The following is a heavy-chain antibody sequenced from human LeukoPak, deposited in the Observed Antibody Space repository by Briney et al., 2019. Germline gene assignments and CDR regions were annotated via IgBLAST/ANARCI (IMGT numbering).Heavy chain of an antibody. J-gene: IGHJ4*02. Sequence: GGSLRLSCAASGFTFISYAMSWVRQAPGKGLEWVSLINDSGGNTYYADSVKGRFTISRDNSKNTLFLQMSSLRAEDTAMYYCAKTSAGISGGYFDYWGQGTLVTVSS. D-gene: IGHD6-19*01. CDR1: GFTFISYA. CDR3: AKTSAGISGGYFDY. CDR2: INDSGGNT. V-gene: IGHV3-23*01.